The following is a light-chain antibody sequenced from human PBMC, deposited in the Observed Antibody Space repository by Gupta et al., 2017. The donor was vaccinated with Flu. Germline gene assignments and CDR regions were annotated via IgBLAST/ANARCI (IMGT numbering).Light chain of an antibody. V-gene: IGLV3-1*01. Sequence: SYELTQPPSVYVSPGQAATITCSGDKLGSKYAYWYQQKPGQSPVLVIYQDNKRPSGIPERFSGSNSGNTATLTISGTQAMDEADYYCQAWDSSTGVFGTGTKVTVL. CDR3: QAWDSSTGV. J-gene: IGLJ1*01. CDR1: KLGSKY. CDR2: QDN.